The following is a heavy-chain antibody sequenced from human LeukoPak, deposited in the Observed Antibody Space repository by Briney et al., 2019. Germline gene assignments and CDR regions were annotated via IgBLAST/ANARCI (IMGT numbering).Heavy chain of an antibody. J-gene: IGHJ3*02. D-gene: IGHD3-10*01. Sequence: QPGGSLRLSCAASGFTFSTYAMSWVRQAAGKGLEWVSLISGSGGGTYYADSVKGRFTISRDNSKNTLYLQMNSLRAVDTAVYYCARDFQMVRGVIIARPDAFDIWGQGTMVTVSS. V-gene: IGHV3-23*01. CDR2: ISGSGGGT. CDR3: ARDFQMVRGVIIARPDAFDI. CDR1: GFTFSTYA.